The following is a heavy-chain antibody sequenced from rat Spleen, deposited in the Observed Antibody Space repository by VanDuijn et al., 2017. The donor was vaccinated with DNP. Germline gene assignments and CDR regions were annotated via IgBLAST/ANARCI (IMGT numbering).Heavy chain of an antibody. Sequence: EVQLVETGGGLVQPGRSLKLSCVASGFTFSSYWMYWIRQAPGKGLEWVASINPDGGSTHYRDSVKGRFTISRDNAKSTLYLQMDSLRSEDTATYYCARQDYSGDDPFNYWGQGVMVTVSS. CDR1: GFTFSSYW. V-gene: IGHV5-58*01. CDR2: INPDGGST. CDR3: ARQDYSGDDPFNY. D-gene: IGHD1-1*01. J-gene: IGHJ2*01.